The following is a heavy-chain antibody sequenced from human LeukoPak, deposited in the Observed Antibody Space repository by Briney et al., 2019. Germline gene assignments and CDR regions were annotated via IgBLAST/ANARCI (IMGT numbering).Heavy chain of an antibody. Sequence: PPGRSLRLSCAASGFTFDDYAMHWVRQAPGKGLEWVSGISWNSGSLGYAASVRGRFTISRDNAKNSLYLQMNSLRAEDTAVYYCARRAGAYSHPYDYWGQGTLVTVSS. V-gene: IGHV3-9*01. CDR2: ISWNSGSL. J-gene: IGHJ4*02. D-gene: IGHD4/OR15-4a*01. CDR3: ARRAGAYSHPYDY. CDR1: GFTFDDYA.